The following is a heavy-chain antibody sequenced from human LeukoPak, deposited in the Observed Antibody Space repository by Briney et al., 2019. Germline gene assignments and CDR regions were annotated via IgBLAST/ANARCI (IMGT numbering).Heavy chain of an antibody. CDR1: GYTFTGYY. V-gene: IGHV1-2*02. D-gene: IGHD3-10*01. Sequence: ASVKVSCKASGYTFTGYYMHWVRQAPGQGLERMGWINPNSGGTNYAQKFQGRVTMTRDTSISTAYMELSRLRSDDTAVYYCARARYGSGSYSDYWGQGTLVTVSS. CDR3: ARARYGSGSYSDY. CDR2: INPNSGGT. J-gene: IGHJ4*02.